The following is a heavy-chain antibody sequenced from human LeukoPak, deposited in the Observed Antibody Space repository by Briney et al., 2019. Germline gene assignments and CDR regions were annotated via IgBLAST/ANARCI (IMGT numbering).Heavy chain of an antibody. CDR2: TSSSDAGT. CDR1: GFTLSTYA. D-gene: IGHD2-21*01. V-gene: IGHV3-23*01. CDR3: AKAPVTSCRGAYCYPFDS. J-gene: IGHJ4*02. Sequence: GGSLRLSCAASGFTLSTYAMSWVRQTPGKGLEWVAATSSSDAGTYHADSVRGRFTISRDNSKNTLYLQMNSLRAEDAAVYFCAKAPVTSCRGAYCYPFDSWGQGTLATVSS.